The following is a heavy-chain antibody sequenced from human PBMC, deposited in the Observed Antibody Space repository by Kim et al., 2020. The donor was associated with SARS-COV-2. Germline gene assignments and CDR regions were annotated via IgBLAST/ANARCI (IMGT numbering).Heavy chain of an antibody. Sequence: GSEKYYVDSVKGRFTISRDNAKNSLYLQMNSLRAEDTAVYYCASSYGMDVWGQGTTVTVSS. V-gene: IGHV3-7*01. CDR2: GSEK. CDR3: ASSYGMDV. J-gene: IGHJ6*02.